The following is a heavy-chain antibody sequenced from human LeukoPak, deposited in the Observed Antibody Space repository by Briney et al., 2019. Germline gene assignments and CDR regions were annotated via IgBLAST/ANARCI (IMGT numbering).Heavy chain of an antibody. J-gene: IGHJ4*02. V-gene: IGHV3-30*18. Sequence: GGSLRLSCAASGFTFSSHCMHWVRQAPGKGLEWVAVISYDGSNKYYADSVKGRFTISRDNSKNTLYLQMNSLRAEDTAVYYCAKDWHYYDSSGYYYDGYWGQGTLVTVSS. CDR1: GFTFSSHC. CDR2: ISYDGSNK. D-gene: IGHD3-22*01. CDR3: AKDWHYYDSSGYYYDGY.